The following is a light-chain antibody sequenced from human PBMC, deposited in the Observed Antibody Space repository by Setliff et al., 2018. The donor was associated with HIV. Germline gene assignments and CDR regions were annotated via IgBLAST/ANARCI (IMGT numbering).Light chain of an antibody. CDR2: DVS. Sequence: SALTQPRSVSGSPGQSVTISCTGTSSDVGGYNYVSWFQQHPGKAPKLMIYDVSKRPSGVPDRFSGSKSGNTASLTISGLQAEDDADYYCCAYAGSSDVFGTGTKGTVL. CDR1: SSDVGGYNY. CDR3: CAYAGSSDV. J-gene: IGLJ1*01. V-gene: IGLV2-11*01.